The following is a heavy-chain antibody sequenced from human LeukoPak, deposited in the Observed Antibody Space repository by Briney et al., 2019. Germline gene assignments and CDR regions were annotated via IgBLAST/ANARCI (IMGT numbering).Heavy chain of an antibody. CDR2: ISHTGST. CDR1: GGSFSGNY. J-gene: IGHJ4*02. D-gene: IGHD1-26*01. CDR3: AKTIVNGKHLY. Sequence: PSETLSLICAVYGGSFSGNYWSWIRQSPAKGLEWIGEISHTGSTNYNPSLKSRVIMSVDTSKSQFSLNLRSVTAADTAVYYCAKTIVNGKHLYWGQGTLVTVSS. V-gene: IGHV4-34*01.